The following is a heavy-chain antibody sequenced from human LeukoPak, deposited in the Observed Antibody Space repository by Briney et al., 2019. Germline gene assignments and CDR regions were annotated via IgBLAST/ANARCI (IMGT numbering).Heavy chain of an antibody. J-gene: IGHJ4*02. V-gene: IGHV4-4*09. CDR2: IYTSGST. D-gene: IGHD3-22*01. Sequence: SETLSLTCTVSGGSISRYYWSWIRQPPGKGLEWIGYIYTSGSTNYNPSLKSRVTISVDTSKNQFSLKLSSVTAADTAVYYCAREVYYYDSSGYDRYFDYWGQGTLVTVSS. CDR3: AREVYYYDSSGYDRYFDY. CDR1: GGSISRYY.